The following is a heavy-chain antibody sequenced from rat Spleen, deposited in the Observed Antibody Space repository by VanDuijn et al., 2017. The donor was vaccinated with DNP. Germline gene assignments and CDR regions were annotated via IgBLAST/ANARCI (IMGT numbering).Heavy chain of an antibody. J-gene: IGHJ2*01. Sequence: EVQLVESGGGPVQPGRSLKLSCVASGFIFSNYWMTWIRQAPGKGLEWVASITNTGGSTYYRDSVKGRFTISRDNAKSTLYLQMDSLRSEDTATYYCARRLPGADYWGQGVMVTVSS. CDR3: ARRLPGADY. CDR2: ITNTGGST. D-gene: IGHD1-4*01. V-gene: IGHV5-31*01. CDR1: GFIFSNYW.